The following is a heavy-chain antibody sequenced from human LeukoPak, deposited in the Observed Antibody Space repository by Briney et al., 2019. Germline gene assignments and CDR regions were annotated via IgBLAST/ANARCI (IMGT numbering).Heavy chain of an antibody. D-gene: IGHD2-2*01. Sequence: PGGSLRLSCAASGFSFSDYWMHWVRQAPGKGLVWVSRINSDGSGTSYADSAKGRFTISRDNAKNTLYLQMNSLRVDDTSVYYCVRVTCTSSSCATVDHWGQGTLVTVSS. CDR2: INSDGSGT. CDR3: VRVTCTSSSCATVDH. V-gene: IGHV3-74*01. J-gene: IGHJ4*02. CDR1: GFSFSDYW.